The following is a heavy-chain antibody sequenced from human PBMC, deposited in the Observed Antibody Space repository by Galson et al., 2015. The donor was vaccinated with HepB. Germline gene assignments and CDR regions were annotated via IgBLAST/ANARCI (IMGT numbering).Heavy chain of an antibody. CDR1: GYTFTSYA. CDR2: INTNTGNP. Sequence: SVKVSCKASGYTFTSYAMNWVRQAPGQGLEWMGWINTNTGNPTYAQGFTGRFVFSLDTSVSTAYLQISSLKAEDTAVYYCARDCRYYYDSSGYYSDYWGQGTLVTVSS. J-gene: IGHJ4*02. V-gene: IGHV7-4-1*02. CDR3: ARDCRYYYDSSGYYSDY. D-gene: IGHD3-22*01.